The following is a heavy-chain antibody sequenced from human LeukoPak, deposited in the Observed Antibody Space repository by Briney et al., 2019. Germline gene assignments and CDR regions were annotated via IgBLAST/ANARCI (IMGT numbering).Heavy chain of an antibody. V-gene: IGHV1-8*01. D-gene: IGHD2-2*01. Sequence: ASVKVSCKASGYTFTSYDINWVRQATGQGLEWMGWMNPNSGNTGYAQKFQGRVTMTTDTSTSTAYMELRSLRSDDTAVYYCARNLCSSTSCYAEDYYYGMDVWGQGTTVTVSS. J-gene: IGHJ6*02. CDR1: GYTFTSYD. CDR3: ARNLCSSTSCYAEDYYYGMDV. CDR2: MNPNSGNT.